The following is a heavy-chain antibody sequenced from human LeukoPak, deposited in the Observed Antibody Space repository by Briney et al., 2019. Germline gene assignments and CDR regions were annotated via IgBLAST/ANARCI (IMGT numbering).Heavy chain of an antibody. CDR3: ARASSDDTAMATPFAY. V-gene: IGHV1-69*13. CDR2: ITPIFGTA. J-gene: IGHJ4*02. Sequence: GALVKVSCKASGGTFSNYAINSVRQAPGQGLEWMGWITPIFGTANYVQKFQGRVTITADESTSTAYMDLSRLRSEDTAIYYCARASSDDTAMATPFAYWGQGTLVIVSS. CDR1: GGTFSNYA. D-gene: IGHD5-18*01.